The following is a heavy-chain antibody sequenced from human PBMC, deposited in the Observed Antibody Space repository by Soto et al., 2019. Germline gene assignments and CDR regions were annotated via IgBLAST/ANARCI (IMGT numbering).Heavy chain of an antibody. CDR1: GGTFSSYA. V-gene: IGHV1-69*01. D-gene: IGHD6-13*01. Sequence: QVQLVQSGAEVKKPGSSVKVSCKASGGTFSSYAISWVRQAPGQGLEWMGGIIPIFGTANYAQKFQGRVTRTADESTSTAYMELSSLRSEDTAVYYCAREGPLYSSPPGRFDPWGQGTLVTVSS. CDR3: AREGPLYSSPPGRFDP. CDR2: IIPIFGTA. J-gene: IGHJ5*02.